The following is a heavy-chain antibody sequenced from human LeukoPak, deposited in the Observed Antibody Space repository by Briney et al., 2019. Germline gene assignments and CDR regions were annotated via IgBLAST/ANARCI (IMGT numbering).Heavy chain of an antibody. CDR3: AKDKHYYGSGSYGPFDY. CDR1: GFTFSSYA. J-gene: IGHJ4*02. D-gene: IGHD3-10*01. V-gene: IGHV3-23*01. Sequence: GGSRRLSCAASGFTFSSYAMSWVRQAPGKGLEWVSAISGSGGSTYYADSVKGRFTISRDNSKNTLYLQMNSLRAEDTAVYYCAKDKHYYGSGSYGPFDYWGQGTLVTVSS. CDR2: ISGSGGST.